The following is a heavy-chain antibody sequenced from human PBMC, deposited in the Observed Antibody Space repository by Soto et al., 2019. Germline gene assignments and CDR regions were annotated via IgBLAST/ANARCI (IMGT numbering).Heavy chain of an antibody. J-gene: IGHJ4*02. CDR2: IYYSGST. V-gene: IGHV4-31*03. D-gene: IGHD6-13*01. CDR1: GGSISSGGYY. Sequence: SETLSLTCTVSGGSISSGGYYWSWIRQRPGKGLEWIGYIYYSGSTYYNPSLKSRVTISVDTSKNQFSLKLSSVTAADTAVYYCASSFGVAAAGPFDYWGQGTLVTVS. CDR3: ASSFGVAAAGPFDY.